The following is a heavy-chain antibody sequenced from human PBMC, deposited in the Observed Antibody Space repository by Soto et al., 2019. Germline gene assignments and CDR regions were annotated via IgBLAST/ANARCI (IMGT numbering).Heavy chain of an antibody. V-gene: IGHV4-59*01. CDR3: ARVWGGAFDF. D-gene: IGHD3-10*01. J-gene: IGHJ3*01. Sequence: QVQLQESGPGLVQPSETLSLTCTVSGGSISSYYWSWIRQPPGKGLEWIGYIYYSGSINYNPSLKSPVTISVDTSKNQFSLQLSSVTAADTAVYYCARVWGGAFDFWGQGTMVTVSS. CDR1: GGSISSYY. CDR2: IYYSGSI.